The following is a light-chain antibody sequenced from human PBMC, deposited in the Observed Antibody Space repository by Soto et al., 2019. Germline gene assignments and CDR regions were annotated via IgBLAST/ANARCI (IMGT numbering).Light chain of an antibody. V-gene: IGKV3D-15*01. CDR3: QHYVTSLTT. Sequence: EIVMTQSPATLSVSPGERATLSCRASQSVSSNLAWYQQKPGQAPRLLIYGASTRATGIPHRFSGSGSGTHFTLTISRLEPEDFAVYYCQHYVTSLTTFGQGTKVDIK. CDR1: QSVSSN. J-gene: IGKJ1*01. CDR2: GAS.